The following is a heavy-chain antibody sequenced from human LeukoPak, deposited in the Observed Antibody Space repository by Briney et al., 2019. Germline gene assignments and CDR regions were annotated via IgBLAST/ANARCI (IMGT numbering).Heavy chain of an antibody. V-gene: IGHV1-2*02. J-gene: IGHJ3*01. CDR3: AREGEYYSPSGNVVDAYDV. Sequence: GASVKVSCKASGYTFTGYYMHWVRQAPGQGLEWMGWINPNSGGTNYAQKFQGRVTMTRDTSISTAYMELSRLRSDDTAVYYCAREGEYYSPSGNVVDAYDVWGQGTMVTVS. CDR1: GYTFTGYY. CDR2: INPNSGGT. D-gene: IGHD3-10*01.